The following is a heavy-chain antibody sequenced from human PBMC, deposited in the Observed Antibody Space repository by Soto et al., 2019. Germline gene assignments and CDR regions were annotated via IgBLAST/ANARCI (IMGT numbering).Heavy chain of an antibody. V-gene: IGHV4-31*03. CDR3: ARDPFQLRSADY. D-gene: IGHD5-12*01. CDR2: IYYSGST. Sequence: SETLSLTCTVSGGSISSGGYYWSWIRQHPGKGLEWIGYIYYSGSTYYNPSLKSRVTISVDTSKNQFSLKLSSVTAADTAVYYCARDPFQLRSADYWGQGTLVTVSS. CDR1: GGSISSGGYY. J-gene: IGHJ4*02.